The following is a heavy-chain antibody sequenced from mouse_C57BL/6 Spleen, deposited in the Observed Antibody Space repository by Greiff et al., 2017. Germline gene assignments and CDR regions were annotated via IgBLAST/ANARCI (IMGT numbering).Heavy chain of an antibody. CDR1: GYAFSSSW. CDR2: IYPGDGDT. Sequence: VQLVESGPELVKPGASVKISCKASGYAFSSSWMNWVKQRPGKGLEWIGRIYPGDGDTNYNGKFKGKATLTADKSSSTAYMQLSSLTSEDSAVYFCASYGSSEWYFDVWGTGTTVTVSS. D-gene: IGHD1-1*01. J-gene: IGHJ1*03. CDR3: ASYGSSEWYFDV. V-gene: IGHV1-82*01.